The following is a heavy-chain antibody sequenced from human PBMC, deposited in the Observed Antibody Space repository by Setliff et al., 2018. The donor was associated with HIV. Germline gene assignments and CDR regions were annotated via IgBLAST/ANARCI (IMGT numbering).Heavy chain of an antibody. Sequence: PSETLSLTCTVSGGSIISYYWSWIRQPPGKGLEWIAYIYYSGTTKYNPSLESRVIISIDKSKKHFSLRLSAVTAADTAVYYCAASVADYGKGGGMGYWGQGTLVTVSS. CDR3: AASVADYGKGGGMGY. V-gene: IGHV4-59*12. CDR2: IYYSGTT. J-gene: IGHJ4*02. CDR1: GGSIISYY. D-gene: IGHD3-10*01.